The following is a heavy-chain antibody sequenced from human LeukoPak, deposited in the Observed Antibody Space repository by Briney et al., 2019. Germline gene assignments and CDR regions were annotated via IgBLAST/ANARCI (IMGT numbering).Heavy chain of an antibody. V-gene: IGHV4-59*01. D-gene: IGHD6-19*01. J-gene: IGHJ4*02. Sequence: SETLSLTCTVSGGPISSYYWSWIRQPPGKGLEWIGYIYYSGSTNYNPSLKSRVTISVDTSKNQFSLKLSSVTAADTAVYYCARGVVFGWYSGWGQGTLVTVSS. CDR3: ARGVVFGWYSG. CDR2: IYYSGST. CDR1: GGPISSYY.